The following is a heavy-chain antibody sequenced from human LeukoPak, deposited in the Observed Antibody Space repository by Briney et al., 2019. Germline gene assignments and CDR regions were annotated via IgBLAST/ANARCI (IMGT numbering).Heavy chain of an antibody. J-gene: IGHJ6*03. CDR2: INPNSGGT. CDR1: GYTFTGYY. CDR3: ARGRFALTVTPYYYYMDV. V-gene: IGHV1-2*02. Sequence: ASVKVSCKASGYTFTGYYMHWVRQAPGQGLEWMGWINPNSGGTNYAQKFQGRVTMTRDTSISTAYMELSRLRSDDTAVYYCARGRFALTVTPYYYYMDVWGKGTTVTVSS. D-gene: IGHD4-11*01.